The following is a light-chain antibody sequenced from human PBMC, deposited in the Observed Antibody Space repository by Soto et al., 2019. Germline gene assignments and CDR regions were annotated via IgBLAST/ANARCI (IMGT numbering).Light chain of an antibody. Sequence: EIVMTQSPATLSVSPGERATLSCRASQIVSSNLAWYQQKPGQAPRLLIYGASTRASGIPDRFRGSGSGTDFRLTISSLQSEDFAVYCCQQYTHWPPWTFGQGTKVDIK. J-gene: IGKJ1*01. CDR3: QQYTHWPPWT. V-gene: IGKV3-15*01. CDR1: QIVSSN. CDR2: GAS.